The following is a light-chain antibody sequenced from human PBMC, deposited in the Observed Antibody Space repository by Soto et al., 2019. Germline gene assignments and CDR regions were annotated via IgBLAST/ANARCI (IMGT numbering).Light chain of an antibody. J-gene: IGKJ4*01. Sequence: DIQMTQSPASLSASVGDRVTITCRASQNINNYLGWYQQKPGKAPKLLIYAASSLQSGVPSRFSGSGSGTDFTLTITSLQPDDFAIYYCQQTYSTLPLTFGGGTKVEIK. V-gene: IGKV1-39*01. CDR2: AAS. CDR1: QNINNY. CDR3: QQTYSTLPLT.